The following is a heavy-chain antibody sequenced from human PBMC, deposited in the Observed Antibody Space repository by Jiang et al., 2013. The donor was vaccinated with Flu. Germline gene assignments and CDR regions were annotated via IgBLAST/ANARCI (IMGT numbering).Heavy chain of an antibody. J-gene: IGHJ6*02. D-gene: IGHD4-17*01. V-gene: IGHV6-1*01. CDR1: GDSVSSNSAA. Sequence: QTLSLTCAISGDSVSSNSAAWNWIRQSPSRGLEWLGRTYYRSKWYNDYAVSVKSRITINPDTSKNQFSLQLNSVTPEDTAVYYCARDNGDYVPTGGPYYYYGMDVWGQGTTVTVSS. CDR2: TYYRSKWYN. CDR3: ARDNGDYVPTGGPYYYYGMDV.